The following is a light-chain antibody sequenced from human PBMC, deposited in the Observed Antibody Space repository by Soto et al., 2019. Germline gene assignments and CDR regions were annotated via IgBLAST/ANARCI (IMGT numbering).Light chain of an antibody. V-gene: IGKV3-20*01. CDR1: QSVTSNY. Sequence: IVLTQSPGSLSLSPGERATLSCRASQSVTSNYFAWYQQKPGQAPRLLIYGASSRVTGIADRFSGSGSGTDFTLTISRLEPEDFAVYYCQQYGSFPWTFGQGTKVEIK. J-gene: IGKJ1*01. CDR3: QQYGSFPWT. CDR2: GAS.